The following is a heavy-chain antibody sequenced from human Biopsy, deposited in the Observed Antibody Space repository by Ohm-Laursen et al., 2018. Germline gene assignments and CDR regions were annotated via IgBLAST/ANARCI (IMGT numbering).Heavy chain of an antibody. D-gene: IGHD2-2*01. CDR3: ARMPHFDY. CDR2: ISYTGGI. V-gene: IGHV4-59*02. J-gene: IGHJ4*02. Sequence: TLSLTCDVSGGSVTGYYWSWIRQPPDKGLEWLAYISYTGGITSNPSLNGRATMSLDTSKNQFSLRLIYVTAADTAVYYCARMPHFDYWGQGILVTVSS. CDR1: GGSVTGYY.